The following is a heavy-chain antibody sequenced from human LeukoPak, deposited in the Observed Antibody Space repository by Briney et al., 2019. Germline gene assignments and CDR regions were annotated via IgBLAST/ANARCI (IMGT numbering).Heavy chain of an antibody. D-gene: IGHD3-22*01. CDR1: GYTFTAYY. V-gene: IGHV1-2*02. CDR2: INPNTAGT. Sequence: ASVKVSCKASGYTFTAYYIHWVRQAPGQGLEWMGWINPNTAGTSYAQKFQGRVAMTRDTSISTAYMELSRLTSDDTAVYYCARVAYYDSTGGWGQGTLVTLSS. CDR3: ARVAYYDSTGG. J-gene: IGHJ4*02.